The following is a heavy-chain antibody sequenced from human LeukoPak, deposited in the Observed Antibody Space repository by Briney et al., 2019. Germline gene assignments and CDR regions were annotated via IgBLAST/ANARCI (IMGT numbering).Heavy chain of an antibody. CDR3: ALTYYYDSSGHDVDY. V-gene: IGHV4-34*01. CDR1: GGSFSGYY. D-gene: IGHD3-22*01. J-gene: IGHJ4*02. CDR2: INHSGST. Sequence: SETLSLTCAVYGGSFSGYYWSWIRQPPGKGLEWIGEINHSGSTNYNPSLKSRVTISPDTSKKQFSLKLSSVTAADTAVYYCALTYYYDSSGHDVDYWGQGTLVTVSS.